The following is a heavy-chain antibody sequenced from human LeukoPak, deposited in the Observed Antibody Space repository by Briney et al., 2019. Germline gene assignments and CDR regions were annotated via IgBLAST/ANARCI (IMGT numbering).Heavy chain of an antibody. V-gene: IGHV3-21*01. D-gene: IGHD1-26*01. CDR1: GFTFSSYS. CDR2: ISSSSRYI. Sequence: GGSLRLSCAASGFTFSSYSMNWVRQAPGKGLEWVSSISSSSRYIYYTDSVKGRFTISRDNAKNSPYLQMNSLRAEDTAVYYCARDLSVGSKPDLGFDYWGQGTLVTVSS. CDR3: ARDLSVGSKPDLGFDY. J-gene: IGHJ4*02.